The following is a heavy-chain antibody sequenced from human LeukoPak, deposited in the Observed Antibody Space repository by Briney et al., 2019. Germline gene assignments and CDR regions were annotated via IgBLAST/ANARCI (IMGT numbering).Heavy chain of an antibody. V-gene: IGHV3-23*01. CDR1: GFTFSSNA. Sequence: PGGSLRLSCAASGFTFSSNAMSWVRQAPGKGLEWVSAISGSGGSTYYADSVKGRFTISRDNSKNTLYLQMNSLRAEDTAVYYCAKESGDIVLLPAATDYWGQGTLVTVSS. CDR2: ISGSGGST. J-gene: IGHJ4*02. CDR3: AKESGDIVLLPAATDY. D-gene: IGHD2-2*01.